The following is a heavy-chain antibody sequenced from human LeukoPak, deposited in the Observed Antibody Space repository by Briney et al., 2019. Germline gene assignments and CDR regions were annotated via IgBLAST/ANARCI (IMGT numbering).Heavy chain of an antibody. CDR3: ARRSGSWYWKTNLSHNWFDP. D-gene: IGHD6-13*01. Sequence: PSETLSLTCTVSGGSISSSSYYWGWIRQPPGKGLEWIGSIYYSGSTYYNPSLKSRVTISVDTSKNQFSLKLSSVTAADTAVYYCARRSGSWYWKTNLSHNWFDPWGQGTLVTVSS. CDR2: IYYSGST. V-gene: IGHV4-39*07. J-gene: IGHJ5*02. CDR1: GGSISSSSYY.